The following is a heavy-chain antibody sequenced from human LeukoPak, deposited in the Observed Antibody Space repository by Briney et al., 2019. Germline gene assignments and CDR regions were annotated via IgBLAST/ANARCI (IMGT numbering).Heavy chain of an antibody. Sequence: GASVKVSCEASGYTFTSYDIIWVRQATGQGLEWMGWMNPNRGNTGYAQKFQGRVTMTRNTSISSAYMELRSLRSEDTAVYYCARGKVIFDYWGQGTLVTVSS. CDR2: MNPNRGNT. CDR1: GYTFTSYD. CDR3: ARGKVIFDY. J-gene: IGHJ4*02. V-gene: IGHV1-8*01.